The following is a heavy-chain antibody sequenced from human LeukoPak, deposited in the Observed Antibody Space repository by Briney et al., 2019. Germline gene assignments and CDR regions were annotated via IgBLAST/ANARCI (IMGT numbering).Heavy chain of an antibody. CDR2: INHSGST. Sequence: PSETLSLTCAVYGGSFIGFHWNWIRQAPGKGLEWIGDINHSGSTNYNPSLTSRVTISVDPSKNQFSLNLSSVTAADTAVYYCAGLRYDFWSGYNDYWGQGTLVTVSS. J-gene: IGHJ4*02. V-gene: IGHV4-34*01. CDR1: GGSFIGFH. D-gene: IGHD3-3*01. CDR3: AGLRYDFWSGYNDY.